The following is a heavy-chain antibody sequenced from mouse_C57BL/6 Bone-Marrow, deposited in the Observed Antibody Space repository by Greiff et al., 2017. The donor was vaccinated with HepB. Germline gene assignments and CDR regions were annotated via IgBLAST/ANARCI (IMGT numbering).Heavy chain of an antibody. CDR3: ARNGYYGWYFDV. V-gene: IGHV1-64*01. J-gene: IGHJ1*03. Sequence: VKLMESGAELVRPGSSVKLSCKASGYTFTSYWMHWVKQRPGQGLEWIGMIHPNSGSTNYNEKFKSKATLTVDKSSSTAYMQLSSLTSEDSAVYYCARNGYYGWYFDVWGTGTTVTVSS. CDR1: GYTFTSYW. CDR2: IHPNSGST. D-gene: IGHD2-3*01.